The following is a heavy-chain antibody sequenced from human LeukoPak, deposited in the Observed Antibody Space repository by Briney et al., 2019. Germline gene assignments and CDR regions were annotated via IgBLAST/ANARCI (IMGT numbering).Heavy chain of an antibody. CDR3: ASIMRDYYDSSGTLFDY. Sequence: SGGSLRLSCAASGFTVSSNYMSWVRQAPGKGLEWVSIIYSGGSTYYADSVKGRFTISRDNSKNTLYLQMNSLRAEDTAVYYCASIMRDYYDSSGTLFDYWGQGNLVTVSS. CDR1: GFTVSSNY. CDR2: IYSGGST. J-gene: IGHJ4*02. D-gene: IGHD3-22*01. V-gene: IGHV3-66*01.